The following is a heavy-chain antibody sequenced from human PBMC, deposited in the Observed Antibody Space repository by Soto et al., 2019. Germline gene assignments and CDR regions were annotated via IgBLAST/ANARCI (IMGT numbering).Heavy chain of an antibody. Sequence: PWWSLRLSCLGSVFIFSNNGMHWGRQTPGKGLEWVAFMSYDGSDTFYADSVKGRFTISRDNSKSTLFLHMSNLRAEDTAMYYCTIVRVADSALDHWGQGTLVTVSS. J-gene: IGHJ4*02. CDR2: MSYDGSDT. CDR1: VFIFSNNG. CDR3: TIVRVADSALDH. D-gene: IGHD3-10*02. V-gene: IGHV3-30*03.